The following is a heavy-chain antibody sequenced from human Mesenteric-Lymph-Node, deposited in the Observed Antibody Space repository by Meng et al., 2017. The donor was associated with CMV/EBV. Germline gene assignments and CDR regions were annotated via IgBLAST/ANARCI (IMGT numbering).Heavy chain of an antibody. D-gene: IGHD3-3*01. CDR3: ARGIGYYDFWSGYYRYYYYGMDV. J-gene: IGHJ6*02. Sequence: SETLSLTCTVSGGSVSSGSYYWSWIRQPPGKGLEWIGYIYYSGSTNYNPSLKSRVTISVDTSKNQFSLKLSSVIAADTAVYYCARGIGYYDFWSGYYRYYYYGMDVWGQGTTVTVSS. CDR2: IYYSGST. V-gene: IGHV4-61*01. CDR1: GGSVSSGSYY.